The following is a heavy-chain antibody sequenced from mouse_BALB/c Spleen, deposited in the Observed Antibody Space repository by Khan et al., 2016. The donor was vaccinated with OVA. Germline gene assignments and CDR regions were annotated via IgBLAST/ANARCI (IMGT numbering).Heavy chain of an antibody. CDR1: GYTFTSYT. CDR2: INPSSGYT. CDR3: AREGAYYRSDGWFAY. Sequence: QVQLQQSGTELARPGASVKMSCKASGYTFTSYTMHWVKQRPGQGLEWIGYINPSSGYTNYNQKFKDKATLTADKSSNTAYMQMSSLTSEDSAIYYCAREGAYYRSDGWFAYWGQGTLVTVSA. J-gene: IGHJ3*01. D-gene: IGHD2-14*01. V-gene: IGHV1-4*01.